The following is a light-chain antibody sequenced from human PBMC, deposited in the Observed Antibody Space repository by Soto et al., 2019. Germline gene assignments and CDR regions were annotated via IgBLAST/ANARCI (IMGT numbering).Light chain of an antibody. Sequence: DIPMTQSPSTLSASVGDRVTITCRASQSISSWLAWYQQKPGKAPKLLIYDASSLESGVPSRFSCSGSGTEFTLPISSLQPDDFATYYCQQYNSYWTFGQGTKVEIK. V-gene: IGKV1-5*01. CDR2: DAS. CDR3: QQYNSYWT. J-gene: IGKJ1*01. CDR1: QSISSW.